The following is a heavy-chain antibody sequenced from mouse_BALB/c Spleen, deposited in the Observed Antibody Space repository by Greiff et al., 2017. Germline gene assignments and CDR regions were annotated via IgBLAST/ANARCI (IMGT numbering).Heavy chain of an antibody. Sequence: EVQLQQSGAELVKPGASVKLSCTASGFNIKDTYMHWVKQRPEQGLEWIGRIDPANGNTKYDPKFQGKATITADTSSNTAYLQLSSLTSEDTAVYYCARGVLRSPFAYWGQGTLVTVSA. CDR3: ARGVLRSPFAY. J-gene: IGHJ3*01. CDR1: GFNIKDTY. V-gene: IGHV14-3*02. CDR2: IDPANGNT. D-gene: IGHD1-1*01.